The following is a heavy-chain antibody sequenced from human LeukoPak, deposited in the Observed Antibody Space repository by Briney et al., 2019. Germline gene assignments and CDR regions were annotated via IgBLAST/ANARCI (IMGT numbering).Heavy chain of an antibody. J-gene: IGHJ3*02. D-gene: IGHD4-17*01. CDR1: GYTFTSYC. CDR2: ISAYNGDT. V-gene: IGHV1-18*01. Sequence: ASVKVSCKASGYTFTSYCISWVRQAPGQGLEWLGWISAYNGDTKYAQKFQGRVTMTTDTSTNTSYMELKSLRSDDTAVYYCERAAGFGYGDYVTSVDDAFDIWGQGTMVTVSS. CDR3: ERAAGFGYGDYVTSVDDAFDI.